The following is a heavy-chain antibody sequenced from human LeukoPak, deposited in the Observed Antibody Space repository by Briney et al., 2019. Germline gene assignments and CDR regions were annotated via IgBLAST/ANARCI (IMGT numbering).Heavy chain of an antibody. J-gene: IGHJ4*02. CDR2: IQSKTDGGTT. D-gene: IGHD6-19*01. CDR1: GFTLSNAW. V-gene: IGHV3-15*01. CDR3: TTRRKQWLGSHDY. Sequence: GGSLRPSCAASGFTLSNAWMSCVRQPHGKWLEWVGRIQSKTDGGTTDYAAPVKGRFTIPRDAPKNTLYLQLNRLKTEYITVYYCTTRRKQWLGSHDYWGQGTLVTVSS.